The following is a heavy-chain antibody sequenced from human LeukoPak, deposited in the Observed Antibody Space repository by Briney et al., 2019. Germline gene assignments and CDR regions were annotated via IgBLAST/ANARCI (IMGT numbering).Heavy chain of an antibody. Sequence: GGSLRLSCAASGFTFSSYAMSWVRQAPGKGLEWVSAISGSGGSTYYADSVKGRFTISRDNSKNTLYLQMNSLRAEDTAVYYCAKRSRRLTIVRGVPREDVWGQGTTVTVSS. V-gene: IGHV3-23*01. CDR3: AKRSRRLTIVRGVPREDV. J-gene: IGHJ6*02. CDR1: GFTFSSYA. CDR2: ISGSGGST. D-gene: IGHD3-10*01.